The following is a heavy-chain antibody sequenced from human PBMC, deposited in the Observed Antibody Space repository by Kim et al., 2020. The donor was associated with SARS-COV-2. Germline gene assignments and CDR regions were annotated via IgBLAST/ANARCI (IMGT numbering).Heavy chain of an antibody. CDR2: ISSSSSYI. D-gene: IGHD1-7*01. CDR3: ARGGKDWNYDDIDY. J-gene: IGHJ4*02. CDR1: GFTFSSYS. V-gene: IGHV3-21*01. Sequence: GGSLRLSCAASGFTFSSYSMNWVRQAPGKGLEWVSSISSSSSYIYYADSVKGRFTISRDNAKNSLYLQMNSLRAEDTAVYYCARGGKDWNYDDIDYWGQGTLVTVSS.